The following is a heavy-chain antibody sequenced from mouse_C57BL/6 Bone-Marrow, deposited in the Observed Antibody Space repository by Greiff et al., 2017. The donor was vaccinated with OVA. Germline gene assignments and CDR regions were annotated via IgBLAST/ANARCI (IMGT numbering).Heavy chain of an antibody. CDR2: ISDGGSYT. D-gene: IGHD4-1*01. J-gene: IGHJ3*01. CDR3: ARAPGTAVAY. V-gene: IGHV5-4*03. CDR1: GFTFSSYA. Sequence: EVKVVESGGGLVKPGGSLKLSCAASGFTFSSYAMSWVRQTPEKRLEWVATISDGGSYTYYPDNVKGRFTISRDNAKNNLYLPMSHLKSEDTAMYYCARAPGTAVAYWGQGTLVTVSA.